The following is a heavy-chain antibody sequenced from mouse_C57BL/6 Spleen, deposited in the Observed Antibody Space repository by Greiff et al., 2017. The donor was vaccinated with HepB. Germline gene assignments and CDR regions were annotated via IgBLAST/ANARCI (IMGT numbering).Heavy chain of an antibody. V-gene: IGHV5-17*01. CDR3: SRGGTEYARDY. CDR2: ISSGSSTI. Sequence: EVKLMESGGGLVKPGGSLKLSCAASGFTFSDYGMHWVRQAPEKGLEWVAYISSGSSTIYYADTVKGRFTISRDNAKNNLFLQMTSLRSEDTAMYYVSRGGTEYARDYWGQGTSVTVSS. J-gene: IGHJ4*01. D-gene: IGHD3-3*01. CDR1: GFTFSDYG.